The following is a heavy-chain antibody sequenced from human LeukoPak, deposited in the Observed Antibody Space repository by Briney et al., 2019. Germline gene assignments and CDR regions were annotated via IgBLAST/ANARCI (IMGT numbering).Heavy chain of an antibody. CDR1: GFTFSSYA. V-gene: IGHV3-64D*06. CDR3: ARESWSDSVAFDI. J-gene: IGHJ3*02. D-gene: IGHD3-3*01. CDR2: MSGNGGST. Sequence: HTGGSLRLSCSASGFTFSSYAMHWVRQAPGKGLEYVSAMSGNGGSTYYADSVKGRFTISRDNSKNTLYLQMSSLRAEDTAVYYCARESWSDSVAFDIWGLGTMVIVSS.